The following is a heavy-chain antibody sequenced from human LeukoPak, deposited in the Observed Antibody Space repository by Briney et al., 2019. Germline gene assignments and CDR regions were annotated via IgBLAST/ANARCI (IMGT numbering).Heavy chain of an antibody. CDR1: GFTFSSYS. D-gene: IGHD5-24*01. J-gene: IGHJ5*02. Sequence: GGSLRLSCAAPGFTFSSYSMNWVRQAPGKGLEWVSSISSSSSYIYYADSVKGRFTISRDNAKNSLYLQMNSLRAEDTAVYYCARGPKMARSNWFDPWGQGTLVTVSS. CDR3: ARGPKMARSNWFDP. CDR2: ISSSSSYI. V-gene: IGHV3-21*01.